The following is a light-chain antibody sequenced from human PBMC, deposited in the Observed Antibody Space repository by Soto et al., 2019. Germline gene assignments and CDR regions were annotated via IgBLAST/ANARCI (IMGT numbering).Light chain of an antibody. CDR3: FSYRSTGILL. CDR1: SSDVGGYNF. J-gene: IGLJ2*01. CDR2: EVS. Sequence: QSALTQPASVSGSPGQSITISCIGTSSDVGGYNFVSWYQQHPGKAPKLIIYEVSNRPSGVSTRFSGSKSGNTASLTISGLQAEDEADYYCFSYRSTGILLFGGGTKVTVL. V-gene: IGLV2-14*01.